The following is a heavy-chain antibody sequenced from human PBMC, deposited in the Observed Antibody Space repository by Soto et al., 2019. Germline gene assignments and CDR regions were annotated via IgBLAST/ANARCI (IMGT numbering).Heavy chain of an antibody. J-gene: IGHJ4*02. CDR1: GFTFSSDN. CDR3: VRDAFHSSGYYPCC. V-gene: IGHV3-48*02. Sequence: EVQLVESGGGLVQPGGSLRLSCAASGFTFSSDNMNWVRQAPGKGLEWVSYISSSSDAIYYADSVKGRFTISRDNAKNSLFLQMSDLRDEDTALYYCVRDAFHSSGYYPCCWGQGTLVTVSS. D-gene: IGHD3-22*01. CDR2: ISSSSDAI.